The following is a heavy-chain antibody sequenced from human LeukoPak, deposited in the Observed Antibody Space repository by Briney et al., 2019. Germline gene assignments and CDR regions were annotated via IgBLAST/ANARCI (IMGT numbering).Heavy chain of an antibody. CDR3: ARAGRDGYNYYYYGMDV. CDR1: GFTFSSYA. J-gene: IGHJ6*02. Sequence: GGSLRLSCAASGFTFSSYAMHWVRQAPGKGLEWVAVISYDGSNKYYADSVKGRFTISRDNSKNTLYLQMNGLRAEDTAVYYCARAGRDGYNYYYYGMDVWGQGTTVTVSS. D-gene: IGHD5-24*01. V-gene: IGHV3-30*04. CDR2: ISYDGSNK.